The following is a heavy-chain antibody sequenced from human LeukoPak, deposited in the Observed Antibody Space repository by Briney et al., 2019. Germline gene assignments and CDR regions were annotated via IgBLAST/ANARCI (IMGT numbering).Heavy chain of an antibody. Sequence: GRSLRLSCAASGFTFDDYAMHWVRQAPGKGLEWVSGISWNSGSIGYADSVKGRFTISRDNAKNSLYLQTNSLRAEDTALYYCAKDIWSRLSLNYFDYWGQGTLVTVSS. V-gene: IGHV3-9*01. CDR3: AKDIWSRLSLNYFDY. D-gene: IGHD2/OR15-2a*01. CDR1: GFTFDDYA. CDR2: ISWNSGSI. J-gene: IGHJ4*02.